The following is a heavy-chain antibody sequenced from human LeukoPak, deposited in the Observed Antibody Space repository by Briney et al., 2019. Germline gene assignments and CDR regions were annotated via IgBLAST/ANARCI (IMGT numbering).Heavy chain of an antibody. CDR2: IRYDGSNK. V-gene: IGHV3-30*02. D-gene: IGHD2-2*01. J-gene: IGHJ4*02. CDR3: AKGPLVPAAFGSFDY. CDR1: GFTFSSYG. Sequence: PGGSLRLSCAASGFTFSSYGMHWVRQAPGKGLEWVAFIRYDGSNKYYADSVKGRFTISRDNCKNTLYLQMNSLRAEDTAVYYCAKGPLVPAAFGSFDYWGQGTLSPSPQ.